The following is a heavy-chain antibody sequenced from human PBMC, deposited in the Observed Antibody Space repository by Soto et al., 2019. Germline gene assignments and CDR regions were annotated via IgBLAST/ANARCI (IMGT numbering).Heavy chain of an antibody. CDR2: IKSKTDGGTT. CDR1: GFTFSNAW. CDR3: TTDLGQPQVYYYYGMDV. J-gene: IGHJ6*02. V-gene: IGHV3-15*07. D-gene: IGHD6-13*01. Sequence: GGSLRLSCAASGFTFSNAWMNWVRQAPGKGLEWVGRIKSKTDGGTTDYAAPVKGRFTISRDDSKNTLYLQMNSLKTEDTAVYYCTTDLGQPQVYYYYGMDVWGQGTTVTVSS.